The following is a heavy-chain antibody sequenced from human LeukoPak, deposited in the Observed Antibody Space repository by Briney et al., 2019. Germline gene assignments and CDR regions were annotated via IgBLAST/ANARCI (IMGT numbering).Heavy chain of an antibody. CDR3: ARGAVTMVRGVIMAWFDP. V-gene: IGHV1-2*02. J-gene: IGHJ5*02. D-gene: IGHD3-10*01. CDR1: GYTFTGYY. CDR2: INPNSGGT. Sequence: ASVKVSCKASGYTFTGYYMHWVRQAPGQGLEWMGWINPNSGGTNYAQKFQGRVTMTRDTSISTAYMELSRLRSDDTAVYYCARGAVTMVRGVIMAWFDPWGQGTLVTVSS.